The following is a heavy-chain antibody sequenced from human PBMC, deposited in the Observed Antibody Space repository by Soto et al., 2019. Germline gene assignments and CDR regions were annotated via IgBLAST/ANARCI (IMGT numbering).Heavy chain of an antibody. CDR2: IITMFGTA. V-gene: IGHV1-69*12. CDR1: GGTFSRYA. Sequence: QVQLVQSGAEVKKPGSSVKVSCKASGGTFSRYAISWVRRAPGQGLEWMGGIITMFGTANYAQKFQGRVTLTADESRSTAYRELSSLRSEDTAVYYCARETVEYCGGDCHDAFDIWGQGTLVTVSS. D-gene: IGHD2-21*02. J-gene: IGHJ3*02. CDR3: ARETVEYCGGDCHDAFDI.